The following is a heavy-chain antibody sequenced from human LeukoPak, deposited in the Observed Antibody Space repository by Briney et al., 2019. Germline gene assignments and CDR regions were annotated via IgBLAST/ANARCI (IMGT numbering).Heavy chain of an antibody. CDR3: ARDLKVAGEFDY. CDR1: GYSISSGYY. D-gene: IGHD6-19*01. CDR2: IYYSGST. V-gene: IGHV4-38-2*02. Sequence: PSETLSLTCTVSGYSISSGYYWGWIRQPPGKGLEWIGSIYYSGSTYYNPSLESRVTISVDTSMNQFSLRLSSVTAADTAVYYCARDLKVAGEFDYWGQGTLVTVSS. J-gene: IGHJ4*02.